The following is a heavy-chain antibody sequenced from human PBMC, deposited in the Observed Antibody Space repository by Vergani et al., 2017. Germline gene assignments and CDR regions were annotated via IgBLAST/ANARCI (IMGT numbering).Heavy chain of an antibody. D-gene: IGHD3-22*01. CDR3: ARDSYYYDSSGYYTSWEYFQH. CDR1: GFTFSSYW. CDR2: INSDGSST. J-gene: IGHJ1*01. Sequence: EVQLVESGGGLVQPGGSLRLSCAASGFTFSSYWMHWVRQAPGKGLVWVSRINSDGSSTSYADSVKGRFTISRDNAKNTLYLQMNSLRAEDTAVYYCARDSYYYDSSGYYTSWEYFQHWGQGTLVTVSS. V-gene: IGHV3-74*01.